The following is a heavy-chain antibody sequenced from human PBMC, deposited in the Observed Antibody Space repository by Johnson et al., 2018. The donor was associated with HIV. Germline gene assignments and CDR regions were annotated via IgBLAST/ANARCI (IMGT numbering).Heavy chain of an antibody. D-gene: IGHD6-19*01. J-gene: IGHJ3*02. Sequence: QVQLVESGRGVVQPGRSLRLSCAASGFTFSDYYMSWIRQAPGKGLEWVSYISSSGSTIYYADSVKGRFTISRDNAKNSLYLQMNSLRAEDTAVYYCARGRDFSSGLDGCAFDIWGQGTMVSVSS. CDR3: ARGRDFSSGLDGCAFDI. CDR2: ISSSGSTI. V-gene: IGHV3-11*04. CDR1: GFTFSDYY.